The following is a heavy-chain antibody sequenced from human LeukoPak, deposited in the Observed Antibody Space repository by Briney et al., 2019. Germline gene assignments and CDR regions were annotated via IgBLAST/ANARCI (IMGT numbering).Heavy chain of an antibody. CDR1: GGSIYSGSYY. J-gene: IGHJ4*02. Sequence: SETLSLTCTVSGGSIYSGSYYWSWIRQPAGEGLEWIGRTYTDGSTNYNPSLKSRVTISVDTSKNQFSLRLTSVTAADTAIYYCATYRSALAFDYWGQGSLVTVSS. D-gene: IGHD6-19*01. CDR2: TYTDGST. V-gene: IGHV4-61*02. CDR3: ATYRSALAFDY.